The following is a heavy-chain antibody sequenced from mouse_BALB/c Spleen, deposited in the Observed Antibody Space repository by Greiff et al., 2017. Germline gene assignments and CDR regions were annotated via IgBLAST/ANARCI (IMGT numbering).Heavy chain of an antibody. Sequence: QVQLQQSGAELARPGASVKLSCKASGYTFTDYYINWVKQRNGQGLEWIGEIYPGSGNTYYNEKFKGKATLTADKSSSTAYMQLSSLTSEDSAVYFCARGYGILYYAMDYWGQGTSVTVAS. D-gene: IGHD2-10*02. CDR1: GYTFTDYY. CDR2: IYPGSGNT. V-gene: IGHV1-77*01. J-gene: IGHJ4*01. CDR3: ARGYGILYYAMDY.